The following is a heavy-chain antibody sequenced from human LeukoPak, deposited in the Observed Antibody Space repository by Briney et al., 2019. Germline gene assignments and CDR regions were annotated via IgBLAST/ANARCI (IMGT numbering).Heavy chain of an antibody. D-gene: IGHD1-26*01. CDR1: GFTFSSYA. Sequence: GGSLRLSCAASGFTFSSYAMHWVRQAPGKGLEWVAVISYDGSNKYYADSVKGRFTISRDNSKNTLYLQMNSLRAEDTAVYYCARDGIVGAPGRLNYCGQGTLVTVSS. CDR3: ARDGIVGAPGRLNY. CDR2: ISYDGSNK. V-gene: IGHV3-30*04. J-gene: IGHJ4*02.